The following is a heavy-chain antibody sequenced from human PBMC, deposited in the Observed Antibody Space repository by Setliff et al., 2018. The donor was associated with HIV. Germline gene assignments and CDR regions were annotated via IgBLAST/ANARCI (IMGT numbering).Heavy chain of an antibody. CDR3: ARHRFGSGWYGFVSGIDP. Sequence: PSETLSLTCTVSGGSISRTNYYWAWIRQPPGRGPEWIGSIYSTGTTYYNPSLRSRVTISFDTSKNQFPLEVTSVTAADTAIYYCARHRFGSGWYGFVSGIDPWAREPWSPSPQ. D-gene: IGHD6-19*01. CDR1: GGSISRTNYY. V-gene: IGHV4-39*01. CDR2: IYSTGTT. J-gene: IGHJ5*02.